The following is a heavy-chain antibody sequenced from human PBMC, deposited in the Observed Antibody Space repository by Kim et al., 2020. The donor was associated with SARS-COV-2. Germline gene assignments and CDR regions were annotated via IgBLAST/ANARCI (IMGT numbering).Heavy chain of an antibody. CDR2: MNPNSGNT. V-gene: IGHV1-8*01. J-gene: IGHJ6*02. CDR1: GYTFTSYD. Sequence: ASVKVSCKASGYTFTSYDINWVRQATGQGLEWMGWMNPNSGNTGYAQKFQGRVTMTRNTSISTAYMELSSLRSEDTAVYYCARGFVVRGITMVRCYIYGMDVWGQGTTVTVSS. CDR3: ARGFVVRGITMVRCYIYGMDV. D-gene: IGHD3-10*01.